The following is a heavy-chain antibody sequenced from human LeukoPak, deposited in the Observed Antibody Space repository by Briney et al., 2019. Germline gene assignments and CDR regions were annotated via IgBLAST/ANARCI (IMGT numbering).Heavy chain of an antibody. CDR3: ARGIRDYYGSGSYFDY. CDR2: MDPNSGNT. D-gene: IGHD3-10*01. Sequence: GASVKVSCKASGYTFTSYDIHWVRQATGQGLEWMGWMDPNSGNTDYAQKFQGRVTLTRNASISTAYMELSSLRSEDTAVYYCARGIRDYYGSGSYFDYWGQGTLVTVSS. J-gene: IGHJ4*02. CDR1: GYTFTSYD. V-gene: IGHV1-8*01.